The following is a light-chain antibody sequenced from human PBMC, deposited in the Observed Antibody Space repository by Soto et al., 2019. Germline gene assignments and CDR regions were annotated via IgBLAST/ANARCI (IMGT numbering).Light chain of an antibody. CDR2: GAS. CDR3: QQYSTSLT. Sequence: EIFMTQSPATLSVSPGEKVILSCRASESVGSTLAWYQQKPGQAPRLLIRGASTRATGVPARFSGSGSGTEFTRTISSLQSEDFAVYYCQQYSTSLTFGGGTTLEIK. V-gene: IGKV3-15*01. CDR1: ESVGST. J-gene: IGKJ4*02.